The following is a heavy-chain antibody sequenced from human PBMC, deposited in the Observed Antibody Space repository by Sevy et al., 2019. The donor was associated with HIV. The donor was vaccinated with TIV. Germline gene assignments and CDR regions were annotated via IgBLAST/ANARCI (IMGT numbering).Heavy chain of an antibody. CDR1: GFTFSSYA. J-gene: IGHJ5*02. V-gene: IGHV3-30*04. Sequence: GGSLRLSCAASGFTFSSYAMHWVRQAPGKGLEWVAVISYEGSNKYYADSVKGRFTISRDNAKNSLNLQMNSLRAEDTAVYYCTRNGGAFDNGFDPWGQGTLVTVSS. D-gene: IGHD2-8*01. CDR3: TRNGGAFDNGFDP. CDR2: ISYEGSNK.